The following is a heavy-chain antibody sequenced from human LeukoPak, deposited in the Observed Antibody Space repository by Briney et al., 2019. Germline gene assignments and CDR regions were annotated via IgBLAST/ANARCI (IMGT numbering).Heavy chain of an antibody. J-gene: IGHJ4*02. D-gene: IGHD3-9*01. V-gene: IGHV4-59*08. CDR2: IYYSGST. CDR1: GGSITSYY. CDR3: ARGPQLRYFDWSTYYFDY. Sequence: SETLSLTCTVSGGSITSYYWSWIRQPPGRGLEWIAYIYYSGSTDYNPSLKSRVTISVDTSKNQFSLKLSSVTAADTAVYYCARGPQLRYFDWSTYYFDYWGQGTLVTVSS.